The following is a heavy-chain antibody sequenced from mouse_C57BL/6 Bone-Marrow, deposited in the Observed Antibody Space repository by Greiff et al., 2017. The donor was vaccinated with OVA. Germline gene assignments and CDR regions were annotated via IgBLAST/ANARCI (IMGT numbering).Heavy chain of an antibody. CDR3: ARERESTMVTYYAMDY. V-gene: IGHV1-19*01. CDR2: INPYNGGT. D-gene: IGHD2-2*01. Sequence: VQLKESGPVLVKPGASVKMSCKASGYTFTDYYMNWVKQSHGKSLEWIGVINPYNGGTSYNQKFKGKATLTVDKSSSTAYMELNSLTSEDSAVYYCARERESTMVTYYAMDYWGQGTSVTVSS. J-gene: IGHJ4*01. CDR1: GYTFTDYY.